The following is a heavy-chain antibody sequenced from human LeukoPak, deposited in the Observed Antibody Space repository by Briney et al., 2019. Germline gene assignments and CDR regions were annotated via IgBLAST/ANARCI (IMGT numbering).Heavy chain of an antibody. CDR2: INQDGSEE. Sequence: GGPLRLSCAASGFTFSHYWVTWVRQAPGKGLEWVAHINQDGSEEHYMDSVKARFTISRDNAKNSLSLQMNSLRAEDTAVYYCVRDGGVSGYDLLDYWGQGTLVTVSS. D-gene: IGHD5-12*01. V-gene: IGHV3-7*01. CDR1: GFTFSHYW. J-gene: IGHJ4*02. CDR3: VRDGGVSGYDLLDY.